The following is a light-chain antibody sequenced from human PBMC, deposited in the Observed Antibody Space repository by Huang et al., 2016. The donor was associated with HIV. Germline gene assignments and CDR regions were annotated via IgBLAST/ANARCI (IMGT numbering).Light chain of an antibody. CDR1: HTVSSSY. CDR2: GAS. CDR3: HQYGTSPRT. J-gene: IGKJ2*01. V-gene: IGKV3-20*01. Sequence: VLTQSPGTLSLSPGERATLSCRASHTVSSSYLAWYQQKPGQAPRLLIYGASSMATGIPYRFSGSGSGTDFTLTISRLEPEDFAVYFCHQYGTSPRTFGQGTKLEMK.